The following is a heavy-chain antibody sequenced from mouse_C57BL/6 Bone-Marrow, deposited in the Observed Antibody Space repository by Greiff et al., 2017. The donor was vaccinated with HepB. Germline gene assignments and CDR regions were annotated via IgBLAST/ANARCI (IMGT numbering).Heavy chain of an antibody. Sequence: QVQLQQPGAELVMPGASVKLSCKASGYTFTSYWMHWVKRRPGQGLEWIGEFDPSDSYTNYNQKFKGKSTLTVDKSSSTAYMQLSSLTSEDSAVYYCARGEGFYWYFDVWGTGTTVTVSS. CDR2: FDPSDSYT. CDR3: ARGEGFYWYFDV. CDR1: GYTFTSYW. J-gene: IGHJ1*03. V-gene: IGHV1-69*01.